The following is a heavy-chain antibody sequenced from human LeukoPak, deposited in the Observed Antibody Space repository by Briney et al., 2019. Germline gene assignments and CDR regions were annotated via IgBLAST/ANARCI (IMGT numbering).Heavy chain of an antibody. D-gene: IGHD3-22*01. Sequence: GESLKISCKASGYSFTTYWIGWVRQMPGKGLEWMGIIYPDDSDTRYSPSFQGQVTISADKSISTAYLQWSSLKASDTAMYYCARRSYYDSDSWFDPWGQGTLVTVSS. V-gene: IGHV5-51*01. CDR3: ARRSYYDSDSWFDP. CDR2: IYPDDSDT. CDR1: GYSFTTYW. J-gene: IGHJ5*02.